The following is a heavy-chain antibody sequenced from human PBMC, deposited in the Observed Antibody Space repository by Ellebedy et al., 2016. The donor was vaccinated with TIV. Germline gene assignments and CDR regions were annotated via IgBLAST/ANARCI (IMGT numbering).Heavy chain of an antibody. Sequence: GESLKISCAASGFTFRSYGMHWVRQAPGKGLEWVAVISYDGSNKYYAESVKGRFTISRDNSKNTLYLQMNSLRPEDTAVYYCAKENRLFWSGYFDYWGQGTLVTVSS. CDR3: AKENRLFWSGYFDY. V-gene: IGHV3-30*18. CDR2: ISYDGSNK. J-gene: IGHJ4*02. CDR1: GFTFRSYG. D-gene: IGHD3-3*01.